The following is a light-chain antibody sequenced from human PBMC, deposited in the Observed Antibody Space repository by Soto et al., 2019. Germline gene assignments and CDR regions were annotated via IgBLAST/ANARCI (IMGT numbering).Light chain of an antibody. CDR3: QQYGSSPRFT. Sequence: EIVLTQSPGTLSLSPGERATLSCRASQSVSSSYLAWYQQKPGQAPRLLIYGASSRATGIPDRFSGSGSGTDFSLTISRLVPADFAVYYCQQYGSSPRFTFGPGTKVDIK. CDR2: GAS. V-gene: IGKV3-20*01. CDR1: QSVSSSY. J-gene: IGKJ3*01.